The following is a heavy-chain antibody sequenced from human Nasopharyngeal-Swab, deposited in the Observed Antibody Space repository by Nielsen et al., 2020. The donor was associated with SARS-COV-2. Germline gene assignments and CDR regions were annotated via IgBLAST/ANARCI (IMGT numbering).Heavy chain of an antibody. CDR2: INPNSGGT. Sequence: ASVQVSCKASGYTFTGYYMHWLRQAPGQGLEWMGRINPNSGGTNYEQKFQGRVTMTRDTSISTAYMELSRLRSDDTAVYYCARGWKFYPSSGDAFDIWGQGTMVTVSS. J-gene: IGHJ3*02. D-gene: IGHD6-6*01. V-gene: IGHV1-2*06. CDR1: GYTFTGYY. CDR3: ARGWKFYPSSGDAFDI.